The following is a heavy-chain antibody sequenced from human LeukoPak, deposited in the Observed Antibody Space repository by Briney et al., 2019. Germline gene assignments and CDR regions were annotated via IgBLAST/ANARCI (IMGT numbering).Heavy chain of an antibody. Sequence: KPSDTLSLTCTVSDASITNYYWGWLRQPAGKGLEWIGRIYTSGSTDYNPSLRSRLTISVDTSKNQFSLKLRSVTAADTAVYYCARGQTAMAIPTYYWGQGTLVTVSS. CDR2: IYTSGST. V-gene: IGHV4-4*07. D-gene: IGHD5-18*01. CDR1: DASITNYY. CDR3: ARGQTAMAIPTYY. J-gene: IGHJ4*02.